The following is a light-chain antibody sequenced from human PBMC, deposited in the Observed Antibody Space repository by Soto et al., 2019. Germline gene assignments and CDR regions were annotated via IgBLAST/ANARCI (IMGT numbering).Light chain of an antibody. CDR2: GAS. J-gene: IGKJ4*01. Sequence: EIVLTQSPGTLSLSPGERATLSWRASQSVISTYLAWYQQKPAQAPRLLIYGASSRATGIPDRFSGSGSGTDFTLTISRLESEDFAVYYCQQYESSPTTFGGGTKVEIK. CDR3: QQYESSPTT. CDR1: QSVISTY. V-gene: IGKV3-20*01.